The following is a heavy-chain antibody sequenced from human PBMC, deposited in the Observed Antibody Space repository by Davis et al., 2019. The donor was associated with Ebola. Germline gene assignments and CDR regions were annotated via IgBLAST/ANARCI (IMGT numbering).Heavy chain of an antibody. CDR2: ISGSGGST. CDR1: GFTFSSYA. Sequence: GESLKISCAASGFTFSSYAMSWVRQAPGKGLEWVSAISGSGGSTYYADSVKGRFTISRDNSKNTLYLQMNSLRAEDTAVYYCAKNGAGTGVYFDYWGQGTLVTVSS. D-gene: IGHD6-13*01. V-gene: IGHV3-23*01. J-gene: IGHJ4*02. CDR3: AKNGAGTGVYFDY.